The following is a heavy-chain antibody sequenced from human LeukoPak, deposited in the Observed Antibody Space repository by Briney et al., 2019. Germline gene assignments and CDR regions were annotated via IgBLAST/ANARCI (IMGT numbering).Heavy chain of an antibody. J-gene: IGHJ3*02. CDR2: INPNSGGT. Sequence: ASVKVSCKASGYTFTSYGISWVRQAPGQGLEWMGWINPNSGGTNYAQKFQGRVTMTRDTSISTAYMELSRLRSDDTAVYYCARPIAVAADDAFDIWGQGTMVTVSS. CDR1: GYTFTSYG. V-gene: IGHV1-2*02. CDR3: ARPIAVAADDAFDI. D-gene: IGHD6-19*01.